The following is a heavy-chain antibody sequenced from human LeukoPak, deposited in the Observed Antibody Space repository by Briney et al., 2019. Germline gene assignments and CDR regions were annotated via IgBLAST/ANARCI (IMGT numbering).Heavy chain of an antibody. CDR2: IRSQSNGGTT. V-gene: IGHV3-15*01. J-gene: IGHJ4*02. Sequence: GGSLRLSCAASGFTFSNAWMSWVRQAPGKGLEWVGRIRSQSNGGTTDYAAPVKGRFAISRDDSKNTLYLQMNSLKTEDTAVYYCTTWTGGVVVTNWGQGTLVTVSS. D-gene: IGHD2-2*01. CDR1: GFTFSNAW. CDR3: TTWTGGVVVTN.